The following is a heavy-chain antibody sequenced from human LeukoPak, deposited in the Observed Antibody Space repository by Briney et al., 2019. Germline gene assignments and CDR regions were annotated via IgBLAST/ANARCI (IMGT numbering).Heavy chain of an antibody. CDR1: GFTFRSYG. CDR3: GGEIIPAAVYYYFAS. V-gene: IGHV3-30*03. J-gene: IGHJ4*02. CDR2: ISYDGSNK. Sequence: GTSLRLSCAASGFTFRSYGMHWVRQAPGKGLEWVAVISYDGSNKYYADSVKGRFTISRDNFKSTLYLQMNSLRAEDTAVYYCGGEIIPAAVYYYFASGAQGP. D-gene: IGHD6-13*01.